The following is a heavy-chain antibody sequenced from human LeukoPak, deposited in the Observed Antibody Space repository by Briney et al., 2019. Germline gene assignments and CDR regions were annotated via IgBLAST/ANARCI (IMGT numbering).Heavy chain of an antibody. CDR3: AREWNSYGTNYYYGMDV. Sequence: GASVKVSCKASGYTFTSYDINWVRQATGQGLEWMGWMNPNSGNTGYAQRFQGRVTMTRNTSISTAYMELSSLRSEDTAVYYCAREWNSYGTNYYYGMDVWGQGTTVTVSS. CDR1: GYTFTSYD. J-gene: IGHJ6*02. D-gene: IGHD5-18*01. V-gene: IGHV1-8*01. CDR2: MNPNSGNT.